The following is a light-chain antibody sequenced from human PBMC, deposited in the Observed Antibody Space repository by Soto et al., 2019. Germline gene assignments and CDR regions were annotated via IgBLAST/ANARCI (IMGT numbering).Light chain of an antibody. CDR3: HQRRSWPPIT. V-gene: IGKV3-11*01. CDR1: QNIYSY. J-gene: IGKJ5*01. Sequence: EILLTQAPSTLPLSPGERATLSCRAGQNIYSYLAWYQQKPGQAPRLLSYDTSTRATGIPASFTGSGSGTDFTLTISSLERADFAADFCHQRRSWPPITFGQGTRLEIK. CDR2: DTS.